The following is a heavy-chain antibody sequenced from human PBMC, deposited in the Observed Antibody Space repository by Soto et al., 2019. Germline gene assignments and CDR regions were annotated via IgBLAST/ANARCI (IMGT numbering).Heavy chain of an antibody. V-gene: IGHV3-11*01. Sequence: GGSLRLSCAASGFTFSDYYMSWIRQAPGKGLEWVSYISSSGSTIYYADSVKGRFTISRDNAKNSLYLQMNSLRAEDTAVYYCARDVLELLWFGESDYGMDVWGQGTTVTVSS. D-gene: IGHD3-10*01. CDR1: GFTFSDYY. J-gene: IGHJ6*02. CDR3: ARDVLELLWFGESDYGMDV. CDR2: ISSSGSTI.